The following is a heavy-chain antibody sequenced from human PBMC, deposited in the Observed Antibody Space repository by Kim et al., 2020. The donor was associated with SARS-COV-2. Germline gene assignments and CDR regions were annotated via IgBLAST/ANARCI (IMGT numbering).Heavy chain of an antibody. V-gene: IGHV4-39*07. J-gene: IGHJ5*02. CDR3: ARDHDYSSYGNWFDP. D-gene: IGHD4-4*01. Sequence: PSLRSRVTISVDTSKNQFSLKLSSVTAADTAVYYCARDHDYSSYGNWFDPWGQGTLVTVSS.